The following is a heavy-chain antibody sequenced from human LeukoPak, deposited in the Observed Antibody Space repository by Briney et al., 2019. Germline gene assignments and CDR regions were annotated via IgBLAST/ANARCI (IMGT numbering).Heavy chain of an antibody. CDR3: AKAVLLWFGEVGYYFDY. J-gene: IGHJ4*02. Sequence: GGSLRLSCAASGFTFSNYAMSWVRQAPGKGLEWVSAISGSGGSTYYADSVKGRFTISRDNSKNTLFLQMSSLRAEDTAVYYCAKAVLLWFGEVGYYFDYWGQGTLVTVSS. CDR1: GFTFSNYA. V-gene: IGHV3-23*01. D-gene: IGHD3-10*01. CDR2: ISGSGGST.